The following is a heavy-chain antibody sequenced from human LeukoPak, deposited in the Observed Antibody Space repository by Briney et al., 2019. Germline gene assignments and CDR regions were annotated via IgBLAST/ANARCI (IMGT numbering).Heavy chain of an antibody. CDR3: ARQGARFGELLSFYAMDV. Sequence: SETLSLTCTVSGGSISSYPWNWIRQPPGKGLEWIGNIYYSGSTNYNPSLKSRVTISRDTSKNQFSLRLSSVTAADTAVYYCARQGARFGELLSFYAMDVWGQGTTVTVSS. CDR2: IYYSGST. V-gene: IGHV4-59*08. D-gene: IGHD3-10*01. J-gene: IGHJ6*02. CDR1: GGSISSYP.